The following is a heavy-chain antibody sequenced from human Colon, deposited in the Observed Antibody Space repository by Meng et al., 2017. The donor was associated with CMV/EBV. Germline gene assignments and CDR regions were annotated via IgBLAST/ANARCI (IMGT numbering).Heavy chain of an antibody. CDR1: GFTFSSYW. J-gene: IGHJ4*02. D-gene: IGHD2-2*01. Sequence: GESLKISCAASGFTFSSYWMSWVRQAPGKGLEWVANIKQDGSEKYYVDSVKGRFTISRDNSKNTLYLQMNSLRAEDTAVYYCAKSSKAIGAFDYWGQGTLVTVSS. V-gene: IGHV3-7*03. CDR2: IKQDGSEK. CDR3: AKSSKAIGAFDY.